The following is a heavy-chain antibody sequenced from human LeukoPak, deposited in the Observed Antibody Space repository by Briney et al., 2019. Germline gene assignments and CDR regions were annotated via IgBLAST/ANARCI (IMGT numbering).Heavy chain of an antibody. CDR3: ARVNSGGINYFDY. CDR1: GFTFSSYW. CDR2: INSDGSST. J-gene: IGHJ4*02. V-gene: IGHV3-74*01. Sequence: GGSLRLSCAASGFTFSSYWMHWVRQAPGKGLVWVSRINSDGSSTSYADSVKGRFTISRDNSKNTLYLQMNSLRAEDTAVYYCARVNSGGINYFDYWGQGTLVTVSS. D-gene: IGHD6-19*01.